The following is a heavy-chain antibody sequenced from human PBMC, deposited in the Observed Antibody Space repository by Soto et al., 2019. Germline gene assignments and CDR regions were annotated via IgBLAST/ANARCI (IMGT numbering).Heavy chain of an antibody. CDR2: IIPIFGTA. J-gene: IGHJ6*02. D-gene: IGHD3-3*01. V-gene: IGHV1-69*13. Sequence: SVKVSCKASGGTFSSYAISWVRQAPGQGLEWMGGIIPIFGTANYAQKFQGRVTITADESTSTAYMELSSLRSEDTAVYYCARDGDVLRSEFEYYYYGMDVWGQGTTVTVSS. CDR1: GGTFSSYA. CDR3: ARDGDVLRSEFEYYYYGMDV.